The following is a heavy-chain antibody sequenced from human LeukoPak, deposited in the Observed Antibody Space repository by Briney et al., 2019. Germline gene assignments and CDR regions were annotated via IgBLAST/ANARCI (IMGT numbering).Heavy chain of an antibody. CDR2: INPSGGST. J-gene: IGHJ4*02. V-gene: IGHV1-46*01. Sequence: ASVKVSCKASGYTFTSYYMHRVRQAPGQGLEWMGIINPSGGSTSYAQKFQGRVTMTRDTSTSTAYMELSSLRSEDTAVYYCARALVPSPYCGGDCFYFDYWGQGTLVTVSS. CDR3: ARALVPSPYCGGDCFYFDY. D-gene: IGHD2-21*01. CDR1: GYTFTSYY.